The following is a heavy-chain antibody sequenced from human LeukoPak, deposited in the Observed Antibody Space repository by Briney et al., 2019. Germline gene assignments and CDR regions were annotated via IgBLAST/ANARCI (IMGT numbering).Heavy chain of an antibody. D-gene: IGHD6-19*01. J-gene: IGHJ4*02. CDR1: GDSVSRYF. V-gene: IGHV4-59*08. CDR3: ARNGGGWSFDY. CDR2: IHHSGTT. Sequence: PSETLSLTCTVSGDSVSRYFWNWIRQPPGKGLEWIGYIHHSGTTNYNPSLESRVTISVDTSKNQFSLKLTSVTAADTAVYYCARNGGGWSFDYWGQGTLVTVSS.